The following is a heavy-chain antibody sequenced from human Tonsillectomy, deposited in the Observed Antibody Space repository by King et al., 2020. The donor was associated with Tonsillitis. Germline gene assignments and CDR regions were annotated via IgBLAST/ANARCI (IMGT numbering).Heavy chain of an antibody. CDR3: ATPNAELAMAPAGFDY. CDR2: ISYDGNKK. J-gene: IGHJ4*02. D-gene: IGHD2-2*01. Sequence: VQLVESGGGVVQPGRSLRLSCAASGFTFSTYAMHWVRQAPGKGLEWVAVISYDGNKKYYADSVKGRFTISRDDSKNTLDLQMNSLRAEDTAVYYCATPNAELAMAPAGFDYWGQGTLVIVSS. CDR1: GFTFSTYA. V-gene: IGHV3-30*01.